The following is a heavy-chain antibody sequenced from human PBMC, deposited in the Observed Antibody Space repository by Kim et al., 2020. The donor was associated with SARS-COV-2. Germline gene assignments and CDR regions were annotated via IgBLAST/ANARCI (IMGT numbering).Heavy chain of an antibody. V-gene: IGHV3-23*01. Sequence: GGSLRLSCAASGFTFSSYAMSWVRQAPGKGLEWVSAISGSGGSTYYADSVKGRFTISRDNSKNTLYLQMNSLRAEDTAVYYCAKPREDYVWGSYRWGDWYFDLWGRGTLVTVSS. CDR3: AKPREDYVWGSYRWGDWYFDL. CDR2: ISGSGGST. J-gene: IGHJ2*01. CDR1: GFTFSSYA. D-gene: IGHD3-16*02.